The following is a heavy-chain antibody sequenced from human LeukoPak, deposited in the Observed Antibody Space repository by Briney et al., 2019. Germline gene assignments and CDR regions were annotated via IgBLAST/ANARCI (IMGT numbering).Heavy chain of an antibody. CDR2: IIPIFGTA. D-gene: IGHD1-26*01. J-gene: IGHJ3*02. Sequence: SVKVSRKASGGTFSSYAISWVRQAPGQGLEWMGRIIPIFGTANYAQKFQGRVTITTDESTSTAYMELSSLRSEDTAVYYCASDHNGSADAFDIWGQGTMVTVSS. CDR3: ASDHNGSADAFDI. CDR1: GGTFSSYA. V-gene: IGHV1-69*05.